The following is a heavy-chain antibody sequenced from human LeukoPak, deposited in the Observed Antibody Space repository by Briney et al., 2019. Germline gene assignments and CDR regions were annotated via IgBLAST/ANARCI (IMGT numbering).Heavy chain of an antibody. CDR2: IYYSGST. CDR3: AAGSSGYSSSWVFFDAFDI. Sequence: SETLSLTCTVSGGSISSYYWSWIRQPPGKGLEWIGYIYYSGSTNYNPSLKSRVTISVDTSKNQFSLKLSPVTAADTAVYYCAAGSSGYSSSWVFFDAFDIWGQGTMVTVSS. CDR1: GGSISSYY. V-gene: IGHV4-59*01. D-gene: IGHD6-13*01. J-gene: IGHJ3*02.